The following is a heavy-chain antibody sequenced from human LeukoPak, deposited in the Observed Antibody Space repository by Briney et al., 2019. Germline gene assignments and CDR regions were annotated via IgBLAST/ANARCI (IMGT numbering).Heavy chain of an antibody. CDR1: GLTFNTYS. CDR3: AELGITMIGGV. V-gene: IGHV3-21*01. Sequence: GGSLRLSCAASGLTFNTYSMNWVRQAPGKGLEWVSSISTTGSHMYYQDSVKGRFTISRDNAKNSLYLQMNSLRAEDTAVYYCAELGITMIGGVWGKGTTVTIFS. D-gene: IGHD3-10*02. J-gene: IGHJ6*04. CDR2: ISTTGSHM.